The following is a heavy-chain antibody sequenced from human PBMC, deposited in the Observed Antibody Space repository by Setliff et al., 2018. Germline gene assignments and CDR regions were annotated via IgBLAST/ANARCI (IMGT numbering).Heavy chain of an antibody. CDR1: GFTVSTFS. V-gene: IGHV3-30*18. D-gene: IGHD3-22*01. Sequence: GGSLRLSCAASGFTVSTFSMHWVRQAPVKGLEWVATISADGSNEFYADSVKGRFTVFRDNSKNTLYLQMNSLRADDTAMYYCAKDVSMIVAGHGMDVWGQGTTVTVSS. J-gene: IGHJ6*02. CDR2: ISADGSNE. CDR3: AKDVSMIVAGHGMDV.